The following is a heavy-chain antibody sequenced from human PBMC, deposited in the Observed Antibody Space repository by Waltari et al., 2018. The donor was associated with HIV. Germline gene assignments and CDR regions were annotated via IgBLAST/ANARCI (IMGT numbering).Heavy chain of an antibody. CDR3: ARDPGTLLIAVAGAFDY. D-gene: IGHD6-19*01. V-gene: IGHV3-33*01. J-gene: IGHJ4*02. CDR1: GFCVSSYG. Sequence: QVQLVESGGGVVRPGRSMRLPCAASGFCVSSYGMHWVRQAPGKGLEWVAVIWHDGSKKYYAGSVKGRFTVSRDTSKNTLYLEMNRLRAEDTAVYHCARDPGTLLIAVAGAFDYWGPGIPVTVSS. CDR2: IWHDGSKK.